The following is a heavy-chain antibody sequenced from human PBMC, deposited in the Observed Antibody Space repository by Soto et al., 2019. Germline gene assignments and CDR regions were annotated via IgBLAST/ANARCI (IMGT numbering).Heavy chain of an antibody. V-gene: IGHV4-30-4*01. CDR1: GGSISSCDYY. D-gene: IGHD5-18*01. CDR3: ARASPVVTDV. J-gene: IGHJ6*02. CDR2: IYYSGST. Sequence: QVQLQESGPGLVKPSQTLSLTCTVSGGSISSCDYYWSWIRQPPGKGLEWIGYIYYSGSTYYNPSLKSRVTKSVDKSKDQVSMTLRSVTASDTAVYYCARASPVVTDVWGQGTTFTVSS.